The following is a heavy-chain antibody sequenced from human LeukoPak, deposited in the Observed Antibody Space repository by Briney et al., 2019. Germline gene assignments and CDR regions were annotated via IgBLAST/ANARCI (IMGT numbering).Heavy chain of an antibody. J-gene: IGHJ4*02. V-gene: IGHV4-34*01. CDR1: GGSFSGYY. Sequence: SETLSLTCAVYGGSFSGYYWSWIRQPPGKGLEWIGEINHSGYTNYNPSLKSRVTISVDTSKSQFSLKLSSVTAADTAVYYCARAHFVVVTAIYYFDYWGQGTLVTVSS. CDR3: ARAHFVVVTAIYYFDY. D-gene: IGHD2-21*02. CDR2: INHSGYT.